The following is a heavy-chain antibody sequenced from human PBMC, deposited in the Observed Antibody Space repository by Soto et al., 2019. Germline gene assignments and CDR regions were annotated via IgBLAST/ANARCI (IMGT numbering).Heavy chain of an antibody. V-gene: IGHV4-59*01. D-gene: IGHD6-19*01. Sequence: QVQLQESGPGLVKPSETLSLTCTVSGCSISSYYWGWIRKPPGKGLKWIGYIYYSGRTSYNSSLKSRFTISVDTSKNQFSLKLSSVTAADTAVYYCASGGSSGWSRYFDLWGRGTLVTVSS. CDR1: GCSISSYY. CDR3: ASGGSSGWSRYFDL. CDR2: IYYSGRT. J-gene: IGHJ2*01.